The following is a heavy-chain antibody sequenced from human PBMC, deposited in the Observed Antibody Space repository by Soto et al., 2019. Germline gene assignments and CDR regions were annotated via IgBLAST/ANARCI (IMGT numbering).Heavy chain of an antibody. CDR3: ARHEDSSGYYYYYYGMDV. CDR2: INWNGGST. CDR1: GFTFDDYG. D-gene: IGHD3-22*01. J-gene: IGHJ6*02. V-gene: IGHV3-20*01. Sequence: GGSLRLSCAASGFTFDDYGMSWVRQAPGKGLEWVSGINWNGGSTGYADSVKGRFTISRDNAKNSLYLQMNSLRAEDTALYHCARHEDSSGYYYYYYGMDVWGQGTTVTVSS.